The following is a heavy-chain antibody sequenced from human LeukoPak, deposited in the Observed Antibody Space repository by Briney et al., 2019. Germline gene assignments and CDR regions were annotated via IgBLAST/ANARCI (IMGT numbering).Heavy chain of an antibody. CDR3: VRGITMFQH. Sequence: GGSLRLSCAASGFILSSYSMHWVRQAPGKGLEFVSAISRNGENTYYANSVKGRFTISRDNAKNSLYLQMNSLRAEDTALYYCVRGITMFQHWGQGTLVTVSS. J-gene: IGHJ1*01. CDR2: ISRNGENT. V-gene: IGHV3-64*01. CDR1: GFILSSYS. D-gene: IGHD3-10*01.